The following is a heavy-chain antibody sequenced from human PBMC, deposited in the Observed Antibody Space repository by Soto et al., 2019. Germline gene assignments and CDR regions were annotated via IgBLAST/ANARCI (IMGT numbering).Heavy chain of an antibody. Sequence: LSLSCAASGFTFTNAWMSWVRQATGKGLEWVSAIGTAGDTYYPGSVKGRFTISRENAKNSLYLQMNSLRAGDTAVYYCARIGENDAFDIWGQGTMVTVSS. CDR1: GFTFTNAW. J-gene: IGHJ3*02. CDR2: IGTAGDT. V-gene: IGHV3-13*04. CDR3: ARIGENDAFDI. D-gene: IGHD4-17*01.